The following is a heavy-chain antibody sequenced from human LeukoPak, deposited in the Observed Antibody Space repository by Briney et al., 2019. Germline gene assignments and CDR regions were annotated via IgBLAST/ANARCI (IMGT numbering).Heavy chain of an antibody. V-gene: IGHV2-5*01. CDR1: RFSLSTSGVG. D-gene: IGHD3-10*01. J-gene: IGHJ4*02. Sequence: SGPTLVKPTQTLTLTCTFSRFSLSTSGVGVGWIPQPPGKALEWLALIYWNDDKRYSPSLKSRLTITKDTSKNQVVLTMTNMDPVDTATYYCAHRTITMVRGVLIPFDYWGQGTLVTVSS. CDR3: AHRTITMVRGVLIPFDY. CDR2: IYWNDDK.